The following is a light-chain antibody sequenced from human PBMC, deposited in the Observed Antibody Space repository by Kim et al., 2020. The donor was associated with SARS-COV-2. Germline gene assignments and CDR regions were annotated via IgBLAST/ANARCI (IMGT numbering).Light chain of an antibody. Sequence: SYELTQPPSVSVAPGKTASITCGGNNIGSKSVHWYQQKPGQAPVLVIYYDSDRPSGIPERFSGSNSGNMATLTISRVEAGDEADYYCQVWDSNSDHPVFGGGTQLAVL. CDR2: YDS. J-gene: IGLJ2*01. CDR3: QVWDSNSDHPV. V-gene: IGLV3-21*04. CDR1: NIGSKS.